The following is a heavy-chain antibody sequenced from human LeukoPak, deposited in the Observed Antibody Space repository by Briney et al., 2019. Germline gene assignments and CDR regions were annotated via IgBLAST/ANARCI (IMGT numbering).Heavy chain of an antibody. CDR1: GFTFDDYA. D-gene: IGHD3-10*01. CDR2: ISWNSGSI. V-gene: IGHV3-9*01. J-gene: IGHJ4*02. CDR3: ARGVTYYYGSGSPYYFDY. Sequence: SLRLSCAASGFTFDDYAMHWARQAPGKGLEWVSGISWNSGSIGYADSVKGRFTISRDNAKNSLYLQMNSLRAEDTALYYCARGVTYYYGSGSPYYFDYWGQGTLVTVSS.